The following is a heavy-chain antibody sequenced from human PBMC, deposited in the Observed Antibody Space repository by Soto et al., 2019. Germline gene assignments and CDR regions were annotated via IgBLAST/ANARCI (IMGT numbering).Heavy chain of an antibody. J-gene: IGHJ4*02. CDR1: GYNFNQYY. D-gene: IGHD4-17*01. CDR3: ARGPDDSDVPRWDH. Sequence: QVQLVQSGPEVRKPGASVRLSCATSGYNFNQYYIHWVRQAPGQGLEWMGIINLRGGTTEYAHKFRGRVTVTGDTSTRTAYMELSSLRSEDTAVYFCARGPDDSDVPRWDHWGPGTLSTVSS. V-gene: IGHV1-46*02. CDR2: INLRGGTT.